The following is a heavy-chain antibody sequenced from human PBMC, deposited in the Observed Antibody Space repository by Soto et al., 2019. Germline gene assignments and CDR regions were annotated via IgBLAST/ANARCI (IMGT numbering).Heavy chain of an antibody. V-gene: IGHV3-23*01. Sequence: LRLSCVDSTSNLKNYAMAWVRQAPGKGLEWVSALTDTGGSTYYAASVKGRFTISRDNSRNTLFLQMDRLRVDDTAVYYCAKIKGAITFLHFDTWGQGTLVTVSS. D-gene: IGHD3-16*01. CDR1: TSNLKNYA. CDR3: AKIKGAITFLHFDT. CDR2: LTDTGGST. J-gene: IGHJ4*02.